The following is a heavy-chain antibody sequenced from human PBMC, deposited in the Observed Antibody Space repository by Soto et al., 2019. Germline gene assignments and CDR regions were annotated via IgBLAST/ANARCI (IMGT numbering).Heavy chain of an antibody. D-gene: IGHD2-2*01. CDR2: ISYDGSNK. CDR1: GFTFSSYG. CDR3: AKDLSAYGDVVVPAAQS. Sequence: PGGSLRLSCAASGFTFSSYGMHWVRQAPGKGLEWVAVISYDGSNKYYADSVKGRFTISRDNSKNTLYLQMNSLRAEDTAVYYCAKDLSAYGDVVVPAAQSWGQGTLVTVSS. V-gene: IGHV3-30*18. J-gene: IGHJ5*02.